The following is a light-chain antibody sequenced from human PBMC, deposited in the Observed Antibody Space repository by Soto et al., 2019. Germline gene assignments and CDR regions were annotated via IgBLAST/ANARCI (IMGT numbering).Light chain of an antibody. CDR3: QQRDSTVRT. J-gene: IGKJ4*01. CDR2: AAA. Sequence: DIQMTQSPSSLSTSVGDRVTITCRASQWISSCLKWYQQKPGKAPRRLIYAAARLQSGVPARFSGSGAETDFTLTITSLQPEVFGIYCCQQRDSTVRTFGEGTKVDIK. CDR1: QWISSC. V-gene: IGKV1-39*01.